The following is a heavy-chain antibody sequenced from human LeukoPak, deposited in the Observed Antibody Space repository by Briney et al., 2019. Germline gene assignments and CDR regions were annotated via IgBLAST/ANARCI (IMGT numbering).Heavy chain of an antibody. CDR1: GFTFSSYW. D-gene: IGHD2-2*02. CDR2: IKQDESEK. V-gene: IGHV3-7*01. J-gene: IGHJ3*02. Sequence: GGSLRLSCAASGFTFSSYWMSWVRQAPGKGLEWVANIKQDESEKYYVDSAKGRSTISGDNAKNSLYLQMNSLRAEDTAVYYCARDSAGYCSSTSCYTPSLAFDIWGQGTMVTVSS. CDR3: ARDSAGYCSSTSCYTPSLAFDI.